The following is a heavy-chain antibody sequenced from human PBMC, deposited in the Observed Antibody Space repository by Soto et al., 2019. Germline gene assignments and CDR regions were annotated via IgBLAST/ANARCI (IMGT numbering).Heavy chain of an antibody. CDR2: VNHSGSG. D-gene: IGHD3-10*01. V-gene: IGHV4-34*02. CDR1: GGSFRVYD. Sequence: QVQLQQWGAGVLTPSETLSLTCAVYGGSFRVYDCSWSRQPPGTGLELVGEVNHSGSGNFNQTFQRRVFILLDESTNQLSLQLSSVSAAATAIYYCAKGPQSGSYDSGTFYSSVPWGQGTLVTVSS. J-gene: IGHJ5*02. CDR3: AKGPQSGSYDSGTFYSSVP.